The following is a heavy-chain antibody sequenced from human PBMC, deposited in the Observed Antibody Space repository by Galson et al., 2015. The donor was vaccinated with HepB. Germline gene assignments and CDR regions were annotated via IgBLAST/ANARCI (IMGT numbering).Heavy chain of an antibody. D-gene: IGHD2-2*01. V-gene: IGHV6-1*01. Sequence: CAISGDSVSSNSAAWNWIRQSPSRGLEWLGRTYYRSKWSNDNAVSVRSRISISPDTSKNQFSLQLNSVTPEDTAMYYCARGGIDYRGRTTCSFDYWGRGTLVTVSS. J-gene: IGHJ4*02. CDR1: GDSVSSNSAA. CDR2: TYYRSKWSN. CDR3: ARGGIDYRGRTTCSFDY.